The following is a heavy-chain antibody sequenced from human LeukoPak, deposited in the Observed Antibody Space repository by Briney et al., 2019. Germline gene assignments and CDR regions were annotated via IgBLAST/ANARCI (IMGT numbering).Heavy chain of an antibody. V-gene: IGHV3-30*18. D-gene: IGHD2-2*01. CDR3: AKDFGCSSTSCYPYFDY. J-gene: IGHJ4*02. CDR1: GFTFSSYG. Sequence: GGSLRLSCAASGFTFSSYGMHWVRQAPGKGLEWVAVISYDGSNKYYADSVKGRFTISRDNSKSTLYLQMNSLRAEDTAVYYCAKDFGCSSTSCYPYFDYWGQGTLVTVSS. CDR2: ISYDGSNK.